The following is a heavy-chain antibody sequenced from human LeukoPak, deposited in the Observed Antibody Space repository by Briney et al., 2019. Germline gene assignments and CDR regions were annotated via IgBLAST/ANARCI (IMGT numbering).Heavy chain of an antibody. D-gene: IGHD3-22*01. CDR1: GGTFSSYA. Sequence: GASVKVSCKASGGTFSSYAISWVRQAPGQGLEWMGRIIPILGIANYAQKFQGRVTITADKSTSTAYMELSSLRSEDTAVYYCARVALNYYYDSSGYADYWGQGTLVTVSS. CDR2: IIPILGIA. V-gene: IGHV1-69*04. J-gene: IGHJ4*02. CDR3: ARVALNYYYDSSGYADY.